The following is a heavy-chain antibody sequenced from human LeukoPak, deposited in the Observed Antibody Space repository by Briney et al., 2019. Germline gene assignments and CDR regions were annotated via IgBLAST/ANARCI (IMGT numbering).Heavy chain of an antibody. Sequence: GGSLRLSCAASGFTFSSYGMHWVRQAPGKGLEWVAVIWYDGSNKYYADSVKGRFTISRDNPKNTLYLQMNSLRAEDTAVYYCARDRIAVAGSYFDYWGQGTLVTVSS. V-gene: IGHV3-33*01. D-gene: IGHD6-19*01. CDR1: GFTFSSYG. CDR2: IWYDGSNK. J-gene: IGHJ4*02. CDR3: ARDRIAVAGSYFDY.